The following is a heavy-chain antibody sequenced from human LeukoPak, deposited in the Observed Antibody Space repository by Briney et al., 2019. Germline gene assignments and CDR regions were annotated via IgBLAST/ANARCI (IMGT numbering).Heavy chain of an antibody. CDR3: ARGRGYSYGSGPLLGY. Sequence: SETLSLTCAVYGGSFSGYYWSWIRQPPGKGLEWIGEINHSGSTNYNPSLKSRVTISVDTSKNQFSLKLSPVTAADTAVYYCARGRGYSYGSGPLLGYWGQGTLVTVSS. CDR2: INHSGST. J-gene: IGHJ4*02. CDR1: GGSFSGYY. V-gene: IGHV4-34*01. D-gene: IGHD5-18*01.